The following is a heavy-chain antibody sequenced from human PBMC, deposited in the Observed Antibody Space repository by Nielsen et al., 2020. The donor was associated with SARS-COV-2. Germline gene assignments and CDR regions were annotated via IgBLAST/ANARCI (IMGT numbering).Heavy chain of an antibody. Sequence: GGSRRLSCEASGFTFSSYAMHWVRKAQGKGLEGVAVISYDGSNKYYADSVKGRFTISRDNSKNTLYLQMNSLRAEDTAVYYCARDLVLGDGYYYYGMDVWGQGTTVTVSS. CDR3: ARDLVLGDGYYYYGMDV. V-gene: IGHV3-30-3*01. CDR2: ISYDGSNK. CDR1: GFTFSSYA. D-gene: IGHD4-17*01. J-gene: IGHJ6*02.